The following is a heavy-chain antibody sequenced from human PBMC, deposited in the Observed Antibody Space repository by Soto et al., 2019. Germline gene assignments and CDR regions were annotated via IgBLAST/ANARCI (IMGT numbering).Heavy chain of an antibody. CDR3: ARYIVVVTATYAFDI. Sequence: GGSLRLSCAASGFTFSSYAMHWVRQAPGKGLEWVAVISYDGSNKYYADSVKGRFTISRDNSKNTLYLQMNSLRAEDTSVYYCARYIVVVTATYAFDIWGQGTMVTVSS. V-gene: IGHV3-30-3*01. D-gene: IGHD2-21*02. J-gene: IGHJ3*02. CDR1: GFTFSSYA. CDR2: ISYDGSNK.